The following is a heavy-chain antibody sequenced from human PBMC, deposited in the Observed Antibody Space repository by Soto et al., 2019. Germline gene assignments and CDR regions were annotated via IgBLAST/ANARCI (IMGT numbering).Heavy chain of an antibody. Sequence: PSETLSLTCTVSGGSISIGDHYWSWIRHRPGKGLEWIGYIYYSGNTYYNPSLKSRIIMSVDTSKSQFSLRVSSVTAADTAIYYCAGFSSGEYGGNSGFVYWGKGTLVTVSS. V-gene: IGHV4-31*03. CDR1: GGSISIGDHY. CDR2: IYYSGNT. J-gene: IGHJ4*02. D-gene: IGHD2-21*02. CDR3: AGFSSGEYGGNSGFVY.